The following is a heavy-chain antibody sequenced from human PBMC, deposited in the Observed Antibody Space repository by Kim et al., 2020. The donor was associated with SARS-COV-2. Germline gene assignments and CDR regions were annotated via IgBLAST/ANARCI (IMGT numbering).Heavy chain of an antibody. CDR1: GGSISSGGYY. CDR3: ARVLLYGGNSWCYFDY. D-gene: IGHD4-17*01. Sequence: TLSLTCTVSGGSISSGGYYWSWIRQHPGKGLEWIGYIYYSGSTYYNPSLKSRVTISVDTSKNQFSLKLSSVTAADTAVYYCARVLLYGGNSWCYFDYWGQGTLVTVSS. J-gene: IGHJ4*02. CDR2: IYYSGST. V-gene: IGHV4-31*03.